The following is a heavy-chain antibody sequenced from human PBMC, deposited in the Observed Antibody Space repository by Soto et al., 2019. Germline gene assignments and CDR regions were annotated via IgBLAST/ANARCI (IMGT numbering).Heavy chain of an antibody. CDR2: IDPSDSQT. V-gene: IGHV5-10-1*01. D-gene: IGHD3-22*01. CDR3: ARQIYDSDTGPNFQYYFDS. J-gene: IGHJ4*02. CDR1: GYSFAGYW. Sequence: GESLKISCKGSGYSFAGYWITWVRQKPGKGLGWMGRIDPSDSQTYYSPSFRGHVTISATKSITTVFLQWSSLRASDTAMYYCARQIYDSDTGPNFQYYFDSWGQGTPVTVSS.